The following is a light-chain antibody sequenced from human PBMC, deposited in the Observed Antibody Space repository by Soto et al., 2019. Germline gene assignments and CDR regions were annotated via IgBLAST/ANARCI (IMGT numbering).Light chain of an antibody. V-gene: IGKV1-5*01. CDR1: QNINEW. CDR2: DAS. J-gene: IGKJ1*01. Sequence: DIQMTQSPSTLSASVGDRVTITCRASQNINEWLAWYQQKPGKAPKFLIYDASILESGVPSRCSGSGSGTEFTLTISSLQPDDFATYYCQRYNSYSRTFGQGTKVEIK. CDR3: QRYNSYSRT.